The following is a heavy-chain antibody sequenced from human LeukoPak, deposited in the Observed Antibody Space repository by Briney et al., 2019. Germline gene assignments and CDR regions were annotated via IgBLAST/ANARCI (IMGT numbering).Heavy chain of an antibody. J-gene: IGHJ4*02. D-gene: IGHD6-6*01. V-gene: IGHV3-33*01. CDR2: IWYDGSNK. CDR3: ARQMSIAARPDPFDY. CDR1: GFTFSSYG. Sequence: GGSLRLSCAASGFTFSSYGMHWVRQAPGKGLEWVAVIWYDGSNKYYADSVKGRFTISRDNSKNTLYLQVISLRAEDTAVYYCARQMSIAARPDPFDYWGQGTLVTVSS.